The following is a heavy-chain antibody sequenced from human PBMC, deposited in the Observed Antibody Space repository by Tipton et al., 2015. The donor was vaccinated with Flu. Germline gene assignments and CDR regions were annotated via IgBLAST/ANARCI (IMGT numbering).Heavy chain of an antibody. V-gene: IGHV4-61*02. CDR1: GGSISSGSYY. CDR2: IYTSGST. D-gene: IGHD2-21*01. CDR3: PRDYGVHIYY. J-gene: IGHJ4*02. Sequence: TLSLTCTVSGGSISSGSYYWSWIRQPAGKGLEWIGRIYTSGSTNYNPSRKSRVTISVDTSKNQFSLKLSPVTAADTAVYYCPRDYGVHIYYWGQRMLVSVSS.